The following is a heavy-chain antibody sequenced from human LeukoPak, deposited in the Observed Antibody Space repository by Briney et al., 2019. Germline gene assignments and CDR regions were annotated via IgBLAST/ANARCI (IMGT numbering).Heavy chain of an antibody. CDR2: IKQYGSET. D-gene: IGHD3-22*01. V-gene: IGHV3-7*01. CDR3: ARENTYYYDSSDLIGPYLDL. Sequence: GGSLRLSCAASGFILSSYWMSGVRQAPGKGLQWVANIKQYGSETYYVDSVKGRFTISRDNAKNSLNMQMNSLRAEDTAVYYCARENTYYYDSSDLIGPYLDLWGRGTLVTVSS. J-gene: IGHJ2*01. CDR1: GFILSSYW.